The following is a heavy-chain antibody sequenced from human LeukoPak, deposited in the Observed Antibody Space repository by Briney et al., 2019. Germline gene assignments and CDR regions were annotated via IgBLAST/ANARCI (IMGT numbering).Heavy chain of an antibody. Sequence: GASVKVSCKASAYTFTGYYMHWVRQAPGQGLEWMGWINPDSGGTNYAQKFQGRVTMTRDTSISTAYMELSRLRSDDTAVYYCARDSARYVWGSYRYCALDYWGQGTLVTVSS. J-gene: IGHJ4*02. CDR3: ARDSARYVWGSYRYCALDY. CDR1: AYTFTGYY. V-gene: IGHV1-2*02. D-gene: IGHD3-16*02. CDR2: INPDSGGT.